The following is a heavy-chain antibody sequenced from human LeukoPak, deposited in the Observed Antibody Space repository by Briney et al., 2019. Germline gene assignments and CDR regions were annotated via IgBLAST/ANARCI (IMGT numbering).Heavy chain of an antibody. V-gene: IGHV3-7*03. J-gene: IGHJ6*02. CDR1: GFALSSHW. Sequence: PGGSLRLFCAASGFALSSHWMTWVRQVPGRGPEWVANVNRDGSETYYLDSVKGRLTISKDNAKNSLYLQMNSLRAEDTALYHCARNNGMDVWGQGTTVIVSS. CDR3: ARNNGMDV. CDR2: VNRDGSET.